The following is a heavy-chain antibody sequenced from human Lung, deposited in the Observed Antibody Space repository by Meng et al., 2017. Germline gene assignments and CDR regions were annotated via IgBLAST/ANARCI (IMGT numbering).Heavy chain of an antibody. CDR1: GDTFNSYS. J-gene: IGHJ4*02. CDR3: AREKGTGGGDLDY. Sequence: QVQVVQAGAEAKKPGASVKGACKTSGDTFNSYSVSWVRQAPGQGLEWRGWSSAYIGTKNYAPKFQDRVTMTIDKSTATAYMELGSLGFDDTAKYFCAREKGTGGGDLDYWGQGTLVTVSS. CDR2: SSAYIGTK. V-gene: IGHV1-18*01. D-gene: IGHD3-16*01.